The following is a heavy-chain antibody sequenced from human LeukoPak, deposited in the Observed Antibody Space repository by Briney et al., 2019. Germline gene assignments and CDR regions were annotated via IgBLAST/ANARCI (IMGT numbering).Heavy chain of an antibody. CDR3: ARRSSGWYLRHFDY. CDR1: GGSFSGYY. V-gene: IGHV4-34*01. J-gene: IGHJ4*02. Sequence: SETLSLTCAVYGGSFSGYYWSWIRQPPGKGLEWIGEINHSGSTNYNPSLKSRVTISVDTSKNQFSLKLSSVTAADTAVYYCARRSSGWYLRHFDYWGRGTLVTVSS. CDR2: INHSGST. D-gene: IGHD6-19*01.